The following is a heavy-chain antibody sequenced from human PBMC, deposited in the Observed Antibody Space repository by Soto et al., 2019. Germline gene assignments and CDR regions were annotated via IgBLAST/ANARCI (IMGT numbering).Heavy chain of an antibody. D-gene: IGHD3-22*01. Sequence: PSETLSLTCTFSGGSIISGGYYWSWIRQHPGKGLEWIGHIYYSGGTSYNPSLKSRVTISMDKSKNQFSLNLTSVTAADTAVYYCARGYYDSSGYPPYFDYWGQGTLVTVSS. CDR1: GGSIISGGYY. J-gene: IGHJ4*02. CDR2: IYYSGGT. V-gene: IGHV4-31*03. CDR3: ARGYYDSSGYPPYFDY.